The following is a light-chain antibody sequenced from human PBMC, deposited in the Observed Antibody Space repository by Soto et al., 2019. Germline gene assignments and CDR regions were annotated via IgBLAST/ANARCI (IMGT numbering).Light chain of an antibody. CDR2: GAS. V-gene: IGKV3-15*01. CDR3: QHYNSWLPWT. J-gene: IGKJ1*01. Sequence: EIVLTQSPGTLFLSPGERATLSCRASQSVSSTYLAWYQQKPGQAPRLLIYGASSRATGIPARFSGSGSGTEFTLTISSLQSEDFAVYYCQHYNSWLPWTFGQGTKVDIK. CDR1: QSVSST.